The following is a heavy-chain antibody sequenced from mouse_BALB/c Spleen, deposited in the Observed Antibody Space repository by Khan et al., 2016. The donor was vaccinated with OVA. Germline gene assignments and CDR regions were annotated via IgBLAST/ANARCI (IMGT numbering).Heavy chain of an antibody. D-gene: IGHD3-3*01. CDR2: INPKNGVT. Sequence: VQLKQSGPELVKPGASVKISCKTSGYTFTEYTLHWVKQSHGKSLEWIGVINPKNGVTSYNQKFKGKATLTVDKSSNTAYMEFRSLTSADSAVYDCARDAGRYWGQGTSVTVSS. CDR3: ARDAGRY. J-gene: IGHJ4*01. CDR1: GYTFTEYT. V-gene: IGHV1-26*01.